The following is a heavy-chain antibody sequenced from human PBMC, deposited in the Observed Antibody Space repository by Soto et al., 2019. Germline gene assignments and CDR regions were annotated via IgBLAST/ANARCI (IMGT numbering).Heavy chain of an antibody. CDR3: ARGYCSSTSCPLGMDV. D-gene: IGHD2-2*01. CDR2: IIPIFGTA. CDR1: GGTFSSYA. V-gene: IGHV1-69*01. Sequence: QVQLVQSGAEVKKPGSSVKVSCKASGGTFSSYAISWVRQAPGQGLEWMGGIIPIFGTANYAQKFQGRVTITADESTSTADMELSSLRSEDTAVYYCARGYCSSTSCPLGMDVWGQGTTVTVSS. J-gene: IGHJ6*02.